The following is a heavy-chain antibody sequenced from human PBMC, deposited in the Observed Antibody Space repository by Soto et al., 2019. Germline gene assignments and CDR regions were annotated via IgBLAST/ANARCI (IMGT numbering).Heavy chain of an antibody. CDR3: ARESAGSGKNNWFDP. CDR2: IHDSGST. J-gene: IGHJ5*02. V-gene: IGHV4-59*01. CDR1: GASISTYY. D-gene: IGHD3-10*01. Sequence: SETLTLTCTVSGASISTYYWSWVRQPPGKGLEWIGYIHDSGSTYYNPSLKSRVTMSLDTSRNQFFLQLNSVTAADTAVYYCARESAGSGKNNWFDPWGQGMLVTAPQ.